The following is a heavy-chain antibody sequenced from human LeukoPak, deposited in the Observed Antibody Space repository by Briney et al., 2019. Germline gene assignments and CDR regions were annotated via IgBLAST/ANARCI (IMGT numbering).Heavy chain of an antibody. Sequence: GESLKISCKGSGYSFTSYSVGWVRQMPGKGLEWMGIIYPGDSDTRYSPSFEGQVTISADKSISTAYLQWSSLKASDTAMYYCARSAGRRYSSSWSETYYFDYWAREPWSPSPQ. CDR2: IYPGDSDT. D-gene: IGHD6-13*01. J-gene: IGHJ4*02. CDR1: GYSFTSYS. V-gene: IGHV5-51*01. CDR3: ARSAGRRYSSSWSETYYFDY.